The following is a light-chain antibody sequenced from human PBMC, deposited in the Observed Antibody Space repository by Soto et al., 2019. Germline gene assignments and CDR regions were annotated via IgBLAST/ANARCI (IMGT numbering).Light chain of an antibody. CDR2: DVS. CDR1: SSDVGGYNY. CDR3: SSYTSSSTFYV. J-gene: IGLJ1*01. Sequence: QSVLTQPASVSGSPGQSITISCTGTSSDVGGYNYVSWYQQHPGKAPKLMIYDVSNRPSGVSNRFSGSKSGNTASLTISGLQAEDEADYYCSSYTSSSTFYVFETGTKVTVL. V-gene: IGLV2-14*03.